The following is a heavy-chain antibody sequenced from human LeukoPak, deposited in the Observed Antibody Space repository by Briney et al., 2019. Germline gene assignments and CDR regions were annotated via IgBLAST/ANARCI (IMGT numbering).Heavy chain of an antibody. CDR1: GGSFSGYY. CDR2: INHSGST. CDR3: ARVGRQLVLDY. Sequence: SETLSLTCAVYGGSFSGYYWSWIRQPPGKGLEWIGEINHSGSTNYNPSHKSRVTISVDTSKNQFSLKLSSVTAADTAVYYCARVGRQLVLDYWGQGTLVTVSS. J-gene: IGHJ4*02. V-gene: IGHV4-34*01. D-gene: IGHD6-6*01.